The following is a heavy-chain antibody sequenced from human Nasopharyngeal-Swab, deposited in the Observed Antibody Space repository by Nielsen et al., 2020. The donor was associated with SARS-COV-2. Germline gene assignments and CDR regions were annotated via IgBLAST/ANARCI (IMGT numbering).Heavy chain of an antibody. Sequence: GGSLRLSCAASGFTFSSYAIHWVRPAPGKGLEWVSVISYDGRNKHYADSVKGRCTISRDTSKNTLYLQMNSLRTEDTAVYYCARDLPGYSDGYDNFDSWGQGTLVTVSS. V-gene: IGHV3-30*04. D-gene: IGHD5-18*01. J-gene: IGHJ4*02. CDR2: ISYDGRNK. CDR1: GFTFSSYA. CDR3: ARDLPGYSDGYDNFDS.